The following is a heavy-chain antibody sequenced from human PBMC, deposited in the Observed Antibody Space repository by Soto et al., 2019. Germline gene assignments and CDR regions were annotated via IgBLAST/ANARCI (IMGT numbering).Heavy chain of an antibody. CDR3: ARDGYYYDSSGYLDY. D-gene: IGHD3-22*01. V-gene: IGHV3-11*06. J-gene: IGHJ4*02. CDR2: ISSSSSYT. CDR1: GFTFSDYY. Sequence: GGSLRLSCAASGFTFSDYYMSWIRQAPGKGLEWVSYISSSSSYTNYADSVKGRFTISRDNAKNSLYLQMNSLRAEDTAVYYCARDGYYYDSSGYLDYWGQGTLVTVSS.